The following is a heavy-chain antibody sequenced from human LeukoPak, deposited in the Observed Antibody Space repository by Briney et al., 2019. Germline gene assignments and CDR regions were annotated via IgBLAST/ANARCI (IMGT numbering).Heavy chain of an antibody. CDR1: GSGFIFSNYG. D-gene: IGHD4-11*01. Sequence: GGSLRLSCAASGSGFIFSNYGMRWVRQAPGKGLEWVSAISGTGASTFYADSVKGRCIVSRDNPKNTLYLQMNSLRAEDTAVYYCAKVTTVTTFRDLPGYWGQGTLVTVSS. CDR3: AKVTTVTTFRDLPGY. J-gene: IGHJ4*02. V-gene: IGHV3-23*01. CDR2: ISGTGAST.